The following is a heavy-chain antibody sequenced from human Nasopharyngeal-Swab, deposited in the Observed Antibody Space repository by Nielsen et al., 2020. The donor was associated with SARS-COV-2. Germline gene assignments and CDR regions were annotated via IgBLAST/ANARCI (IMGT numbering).Heavy chain of an antibody. Sequence: SETLSLTCTVSGGSMRSSSYYWGWVRQPPGKGLEWIGSIYYTGSTYYNPSLKSRVTISVDTSKNQFSLKLNSVTAADTAVFYCVRPSGWFYFPFDYWGQGTLVTVSS. CDR2: IYYTGST. V-gene: IGHV4-39*01. D-gene: IGHD2/OR15-2a*01. CDR1: GGSMRSSSYY. J-gene: IGHJ4*02. CDR3: VRPSGWFYFPFDY.